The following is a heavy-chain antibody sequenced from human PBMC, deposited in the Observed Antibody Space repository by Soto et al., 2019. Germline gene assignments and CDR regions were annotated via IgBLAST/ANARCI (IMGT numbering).Heavy chain of an antibody. Sequence: PGGSLRLSCVASEFTFSNYAMSWVRQAPGKGLEWVSGISGNDDSTYYADSVKGRCIISRDNSKNTLDLQMNSLRAQDTAVYYCARESEDLTSNFDYWGQGTLVTVSS. CDR3: ARESEDLTSNFDY. V-gene: IGHV3-23*01. CDR2: ISGNDDST. J-gene: IGHJ4*02. CDR1: EFTFSNYA.